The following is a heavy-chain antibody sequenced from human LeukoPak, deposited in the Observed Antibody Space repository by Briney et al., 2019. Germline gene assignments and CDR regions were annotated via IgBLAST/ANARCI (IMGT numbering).Heavy chain of an antibody. D-gene: IGHD5-24*01. Sequence: GGSLRLSCAASGFTFDDYAMHWVRQAPGKGLEWVSGISWNSGSIGYADSVKGRFTISRDNAKNSLYLQMNSLRAEDTALYYCAKEGEGYNYDYWGQGTLVTVSS. V-gene: IGHV3-9*01. CDR1: GFTFDDYA. J-gene: IGHJ4*02. CDR3: AKEGEGYNYDY. CDR2: ISWNSGSI.